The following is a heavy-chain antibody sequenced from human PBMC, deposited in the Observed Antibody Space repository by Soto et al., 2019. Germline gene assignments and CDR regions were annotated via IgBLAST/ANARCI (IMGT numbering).Heavy chain of an antibody. V-gene: IGHV1-46*01. CDR1: GYTFTSYY. CDR2: INPSGGST. D-gene: IGHD2-21*02. J-gene: IGHJ3*02. Sequence: ASVKVSCKASGYTFTSYYMHWVRQAPGQGLEWMGIINPSGGSTSYAQKFQGRVTMTRDTSTSTVYMELSSLRSEDTAVYYCARTEGIVVVTATLDAFDSWGKGTMVTVSS. CDR3: ARTEGIVVVTATLDAFDS.